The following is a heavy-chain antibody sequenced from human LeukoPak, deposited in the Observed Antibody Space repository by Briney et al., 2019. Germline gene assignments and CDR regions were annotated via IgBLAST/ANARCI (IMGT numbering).Heavy chain of an antibody. D-gene: IGHD2-2*01. CDR3: ARGYCSSTSCYGLDY. CDR2: IYYSGST. J-gene: IGHJ4*02. V-gene: IGHV4-31*03. Sequence: PSETLSLTCTVSGGFISGGGYSWSWIRQHPGKGLEWIGYIYYSGSTYYNPSLKSRVTISVDTSKNQFSLKLSSVTAADTAVYYCARGYCSSTSCYGLDYWGQGTLVTVSS. CDR1: GGFISGGGYS.